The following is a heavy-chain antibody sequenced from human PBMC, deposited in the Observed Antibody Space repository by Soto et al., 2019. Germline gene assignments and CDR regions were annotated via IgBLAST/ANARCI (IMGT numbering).Heavy chain of an antibody. V-gene: IGHV3-15*05. J-gene: IGHJ4*02. CDR3: STDEWE. D-gene: IGHD1-26*01. Sequence: ELQLVESGWGLVKPGGSLRLSCAASGFNFSNGWMSWVRQAPGKGLEWVGRIKSKIHGGTTDYAAHVKGRFIISRDDSKDALYLEMHSLQTDDTAVYYCSTDEWEWGQGTLVTVSS. CDR1: GFNFSNGW. CDR2: IKSKIHGGTT.